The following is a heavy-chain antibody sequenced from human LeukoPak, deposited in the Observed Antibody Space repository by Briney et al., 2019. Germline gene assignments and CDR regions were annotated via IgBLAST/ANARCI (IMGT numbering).Heavy chain of an antibody. CDR3: ARVRRRLRGRIVGAPYYYYMDV. J-gene: IGHJ6*03. D-gene: IGHD1-26*01. Sequence: SETLSLTCAVYGGSFSGYYWSWIRQPPGKGLEWIGEINHSGSTNYNPSLKSRVTISVDTSKNQFSLKPSSVTAADTAVYYCARVRRRLRGRIVGAPYYYYMDVWGKGTTVTVSS. CDR1: GGSFSGYY. CDR2: INHSGST. V-gene: IGHV4-34*01.